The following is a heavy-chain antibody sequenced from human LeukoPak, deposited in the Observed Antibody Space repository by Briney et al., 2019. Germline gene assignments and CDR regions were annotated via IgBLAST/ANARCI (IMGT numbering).Heavy chain of an antibody. D-gene: IGHD4-11*01. J-gene: IGHJ2*01. CDR2: INHGGST. CDR3: ARGSNWYWYFDL. V-gene: IGHV4-34*01. CDR1: GGSFSGYY. Sequence: SETLSLTCGVYGGSFSGYYWSWIRQSPGKGLEWIGEINHGGSTNYNPSLKSRVTISVDTSNNQFSLKLSSVTAADTAVYYCARGSNWYWYFDLWGRGTLVTVSS.